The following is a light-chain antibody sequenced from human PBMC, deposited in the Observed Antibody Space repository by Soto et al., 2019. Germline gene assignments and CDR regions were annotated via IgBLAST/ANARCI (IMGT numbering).Light chain of an antibody. CDR1: QSVTSSH. CDR3: QQYGSSPEA. CDR2: GAS. J-gene: IGKJ1*01. V-gene: IGKV3-20*01. Sequence: EIVLTQSPGTLSLSPGERATLSCRASQSVTSSHLAWYQQKPGQAPRLLIYGASRRATGIPDRFSGSGSGTDFSLTISRLEPEDFAVYYCQQYGSSPEAFGQGTQVEIK.